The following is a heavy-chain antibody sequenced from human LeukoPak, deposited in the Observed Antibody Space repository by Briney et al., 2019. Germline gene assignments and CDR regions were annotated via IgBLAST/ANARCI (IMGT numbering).Heavy chain of an antibody. D-gene: IGHD3-10*01. CDR1: GGSISSYY. CDR3: ARERITTNSVDY. V-gene: IGHV4-59*08. J-gene: IGHJ4*02. Sequence: PSETLSLTCTVSGGSISSYYWSWIRQPPGKGLEWIGYIYYSGSTNYNPSLKSRVTISVDTSKNQFSLKLSSVTAADTAVYYCARERITTNSVDYWGQGTLVTVSS. CDR2: IYYSGST.